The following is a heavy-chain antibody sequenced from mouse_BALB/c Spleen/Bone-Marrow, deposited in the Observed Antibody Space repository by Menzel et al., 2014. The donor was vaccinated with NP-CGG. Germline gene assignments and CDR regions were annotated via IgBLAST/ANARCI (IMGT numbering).Heavy chain of an antibody. D-gene: IGHD2-4*01. Sequence: DVKLQESGPGLVKPSQSLSLTCTVTGYSITSDYAWNWIRQFPGNKLEWMGYISYSGSSNYNPSLKSRISITRDTSKNQFFLQLNSVTTEDTATYYCARFTYDYDAGGFDYWGQGTTLTVSS. V-gene: IGHV3-2*02. CDR1: GYSITSDYA. J-gene: IGHJ2*01. CDR3: ARFTYDYDAGGFDY. CDR2: ISYSGSS.